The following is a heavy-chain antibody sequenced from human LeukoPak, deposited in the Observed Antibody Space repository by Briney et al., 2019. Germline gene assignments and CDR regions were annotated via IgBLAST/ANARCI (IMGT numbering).Heavy chain of an antibody. J-gene: IGHJ4*02. V-gene: IGHV4-38-2*02. CDR2: IYHSAST. CDR1: GYSLSSGYY. D-gene: IGHD6-13*01. CDR3: AREGIAAAGVDY. Sequence: PSGTLSLTCTVSGYSLSSGYYWGWIRQPPGKGLEWIGSIYHSASTYYNPSLKSRVTISVDTSKNQFSLKLSSVTAADTAVYYCAREGIAAAGVDYWGQGTRVIVSS.